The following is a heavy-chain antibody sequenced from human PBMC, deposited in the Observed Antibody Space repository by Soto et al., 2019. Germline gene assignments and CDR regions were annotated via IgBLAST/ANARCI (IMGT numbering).Heavy chain of an antibody. CDR3: ARDRGEQLVHGYYYGMDV. J-gene: IGHJ6*02. CDR1: GDSVSSNSAA. V-gene: IGHV6-1*01. CDR2: TYYRSKWYN. Sequence: QVQLQQSGPGLVKPSQTLSLTCAISGDSVSSNSAAWNWIRQSPSRGLEWLGRTYYRSKWYNDYAVSVKSQITINPDTSKNQFSLQLNSVTPEDTAVYYCARDRGEQLVHGYYYGMDVWGQGTTVTVSS. D-gene: IGHD6-13*01.